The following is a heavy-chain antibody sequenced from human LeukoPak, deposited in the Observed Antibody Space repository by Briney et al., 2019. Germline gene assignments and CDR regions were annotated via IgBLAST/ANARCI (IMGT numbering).Heavy chain of an antibody. CDR2: INSDASST. J-gene: IGHJ4*02. CDR3: ARGYCSSASCPKAYYFDY. CDR1: GFTFSSYW. Sequence: GRSLRLSCAASGFTFSSYWMHWVRQAPGKGLVWVSRINSDASSTSYADSVKGRFTISRDNAKNTLYLQMNSLRAEDTAVYYCARGYCSSASCPKAYYFDYWGQGTLVTVSS. D-gene: IGHD2-2*01. V-gene: IGHV3-74*01.